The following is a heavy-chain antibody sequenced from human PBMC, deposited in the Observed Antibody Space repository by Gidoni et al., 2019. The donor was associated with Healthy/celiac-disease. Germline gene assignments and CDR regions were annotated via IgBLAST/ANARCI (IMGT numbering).Heavy chain of an antibody. V-gene: IGHV1-2*04. CDR2: INPNSGGT. Sequence: QVQLVQSGAEVKKPGASVKVSCKASGYTFTGYYMHWVRQAPGQGLEWMGWINPNSGGTNYAQKFQGWVTMTRDTSISTAYMELSRLRSDDTAVYYCARDGIGMGSGYYYGMDVWGQGTTVTVSS. J-gene: IGHJ6*02. CDR3: ARDGIGMGSGYYYGMDV. D-gene: IGHD1-1*01. CDR1: GYTFTGYY.